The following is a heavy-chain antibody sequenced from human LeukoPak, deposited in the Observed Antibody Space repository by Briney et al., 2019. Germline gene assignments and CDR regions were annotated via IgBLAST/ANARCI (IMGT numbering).Heavy chain of an antibody. D-gene: IGHD1-26*01. CDR2: IKQDGSTK. V-gene: IGHV3-7*01. CDR1: GFTFTNSW. CDR3: ARDTDGSLDY. J-gene: IGHJ4*02. Sequence: GGSLRLSCAASGFTFTNSWMAWVRQAPGKGLEWVANIKQDGSTKHYADSLKGRFTISRDNPKNSLYLQMNSLRADDTAVYYCARDTDGSLDYWGQGILVTVAS.